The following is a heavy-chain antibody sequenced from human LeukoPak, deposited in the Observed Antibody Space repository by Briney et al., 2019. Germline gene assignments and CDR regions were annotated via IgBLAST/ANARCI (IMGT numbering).Heavy chain of an antibody. V-gene: IGHV3-23*01. J-gene: IGHJ3*02. Sequence: PGGSLRLSCAASGFTFSSYGMSWVRQAPGKGLEWVSAISGSGGSTYYADSVKGRFTISRDNSKKTLYLQMNSLRADDTAVYYCARGSSGYVDAFDIWGQGTMVTVSA. D-gene: IGHD5-12*01. CDR1: GFTFSSYG. CDR3: ARGSSGYVDAFDI. CDR2: ISGSGGST.